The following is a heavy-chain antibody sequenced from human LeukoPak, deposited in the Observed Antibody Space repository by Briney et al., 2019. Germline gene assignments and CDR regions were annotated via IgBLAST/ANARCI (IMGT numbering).Heavy chain of an antibody. CDR2: TSAYNGNT. V-gene: IGHV1-18*01. J-gene: IGHJ4*02. D-gene: IGHD3-3*01. CDR1: GYTFTSYG. CDR3: ARQNTYYDFWSGYFDY. Sequence: GASVKVSCKASGYTFTSYGISWVRQAPGQGLEWMGWTSAYNGNTNYAQKLQGRVTMTTDTSTSTAYMELRSLRSDDTAVYYCARQNTYYDFWSGYFDYWGQGTLVTVSS.